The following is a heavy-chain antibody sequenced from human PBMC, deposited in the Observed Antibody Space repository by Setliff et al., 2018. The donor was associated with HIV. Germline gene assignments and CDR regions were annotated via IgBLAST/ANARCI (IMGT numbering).Heavy chain of an antibody. Sequence: PGESLKISCAASVFTFNNYGMNWVRQAPGKGLEWVAFIRYDGSQKYYIDSVKGRFTISRDNSKNTLYLQMNSLRVEDTAVYYCAKDVCSGAYCYAYYYYGMDVWGQGTTVTVSS. V-gene: IGHV3-30*02. D-gene: IGHD2-15*01. CDR1: VFTFNNYG. CDR3: AKDVCSGAYCYAYYYYGMDV. J-gene: IGHJ6*02. CDR2: IRYDGSQK.